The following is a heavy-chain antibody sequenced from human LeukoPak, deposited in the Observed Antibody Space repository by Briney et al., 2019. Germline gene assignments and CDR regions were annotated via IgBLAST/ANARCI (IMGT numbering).Heavy chain of an antibody. CDR2: IKQDGNER. D-gene: IGHD1-7*01. J-gene: IGHJ5*02. Sequence: PGGSLRLSCAASGFTFSRYWMSWVRQAPGKGLEGVANIKQDGNERYYVDSVRGRFTISRDNAKNLLHLQMNSLRAEDTAVYYCARDSYAWNSRWFDPWGQGTLVTVSS. CDR1: GFTFSRYW. V-gene: IGHV3-7*01. CDR3: ARDSYAWNSRWFDP.